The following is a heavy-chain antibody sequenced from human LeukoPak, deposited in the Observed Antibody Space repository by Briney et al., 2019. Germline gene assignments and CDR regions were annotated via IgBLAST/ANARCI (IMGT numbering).Heavy chain of an antibody. CDR1: GFTFSSYS. D-gene: IGHD3-22*01. CDR2: ISSSSSTI. Sequence: PGGSLRLSCAASGFTFSSYSMNWVRQAPGKGLEWVSYISSSSSTIYYADSVKGRFTISRDNAKNSLYLQMNSLRAEDTAVYYCARDSIWRYESSGYYSDDAFDIWGQGTMVTVSS. CDR3: ARDSIWRYESSGYYSDDAFDI. J-gene: IGHJ3*02. V-gene: IGHV3-48*04.